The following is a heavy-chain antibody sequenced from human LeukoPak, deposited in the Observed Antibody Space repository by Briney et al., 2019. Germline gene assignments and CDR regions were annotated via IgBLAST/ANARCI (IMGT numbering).Heavy chain of an antibody. J-gene: IGHJ5*02. CDR1: GYSFTTFW. CDR3: ATLVDTAAA. Sequence: GESLKISCKGSGYSFTTFWIAWVRQMPGKGLESMGIIYPGDSDTRYSPSFQGQVTISADTSINTAYLQWSSLKASDTAMYYCATLVDTAAAWGQGTLVTVPS. D-gene: IGHD5-18*01. V-gene: IGHV5-51*01. CDR2: IYPGDSDT.